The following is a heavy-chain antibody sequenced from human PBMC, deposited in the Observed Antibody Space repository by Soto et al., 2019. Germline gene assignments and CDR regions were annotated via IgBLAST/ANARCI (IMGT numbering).Heavy chain of an antibody. D-gene: IGHD1-26*01. V-gene: IGHV4-59*02. CDR3: ARGVGYSPPRY. CDR1: GCSVSVYY. Sequence: PETLSITGTIFGCSVSVYYWSWIRQSPRQGLEWIGYVYDNGRPYYSPSLKSRVTISADTSKNQISLKLTSATAAYTAVYYCARGVGYSPPRYGGRGTLVTVS. CDR2: VYDNGRP. J-gene: IGHJ4*02.